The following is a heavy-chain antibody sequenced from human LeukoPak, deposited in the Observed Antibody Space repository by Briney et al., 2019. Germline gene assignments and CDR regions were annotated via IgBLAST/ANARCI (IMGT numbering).Heavy chain of an antibody. Sequence: GGSLRLSCAASGFIFSDYHMNWVRQAPGKGLEWISYISSSRKTIYYADSVKGRFTISRDNAKNSLYLQMNSLRAEDTAVYYCAREEEQQLAFDYWGQGTLVTVSS. CDR2: ISSSRKTI. V-gene: IGHV3-48*04. CDR1: GFIFSDYH. D-gene: IGHD6-13*01. CDR3: AREEEQQLAFDY. J-gene: IGHJ4*02.